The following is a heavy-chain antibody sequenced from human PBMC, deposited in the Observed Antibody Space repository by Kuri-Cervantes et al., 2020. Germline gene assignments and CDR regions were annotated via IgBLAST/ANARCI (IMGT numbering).Heavy chain of an antibody. J-gene: IGHJ3*02. CDR1: GGTFSSYA. Sequence: SVKVSCKASGGTFSSYAIRWVRQAPGQGLEWMGGIIPIFGTANYAQQFQGRVTITADESTSTAYMELSSLRSEDTAVYYCARDLKEGHRYYYDSSGYYAFDIWGQGTMVTVSS. CDR2: IIPIFGTA. D-gene: IGHD3-22*01. V-gene: IGHV1-69*13. CDR3: ARDLKEGHRYYYDSSGYYAFDI.